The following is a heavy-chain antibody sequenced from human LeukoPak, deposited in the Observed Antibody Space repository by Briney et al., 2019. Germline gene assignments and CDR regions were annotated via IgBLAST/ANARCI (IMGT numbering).Heavy chain of an antibody. CDR2: IYYSGST. D-gene: IGHD3-3*01. J-gene: IGHJ3*02. CDR1: GGSISSSSYY. V-gene: IGHV4-39*01. Sequence: PSETLSLTCTVSGGSISSSSYYWGWIRQPPGKGLEWIGSIYYSGSTYYNPSLKSRVTISVDTSKNQFSLKLSSVTAADTAVYYCARRGYYDFWSGYYPGAFDIWGQGTMVTVSS. CDR3: ARRGYYDFWSGYYPGAFDI.